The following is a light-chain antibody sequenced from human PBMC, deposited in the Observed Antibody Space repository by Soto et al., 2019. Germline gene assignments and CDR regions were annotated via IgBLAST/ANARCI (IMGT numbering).Light chain of an antibody. V-gene: IGKV1-9*01. CDR2: AAS. CDR1: QGISSY. J-gene: IGKJ3*01. CDR3: QQLTSYPRT. Sequence: IQLTQSPSFLSASVGDRVRITCRASQGISSYIAWYQRKPGKAPKLLIYAASTLQSGVPSRFSGSGSGTDFILTISSLQPEDFATYYCQQLTSYPRTFGPGTKVDIK.